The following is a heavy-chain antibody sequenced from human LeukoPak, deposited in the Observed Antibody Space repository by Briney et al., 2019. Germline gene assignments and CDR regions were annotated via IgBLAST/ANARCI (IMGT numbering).Heavy chain of an antibody. J-gene: IGHJ4*02. CDR1: GYTFTSYD. D-gene: IGHD3-10*01. Sequence: ASVKVSCKASGYTFTSYDINWVRQATGQGLEWMGLMNPNSGNTGYAQKFQGRVTMTRNTSISTAYMELSSLRSEDTAVYYCARGVAVSRRYYYGSGSLSDYWGQGTLVTVSS. V-gene: IGHV1-8*01. CDR3: ARGVAVSRRYYYGSGSLSDY. CDR2: MNPNSGNT.